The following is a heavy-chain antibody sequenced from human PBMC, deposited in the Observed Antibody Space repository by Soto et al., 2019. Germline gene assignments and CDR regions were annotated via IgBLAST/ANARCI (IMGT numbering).Heavy chain of an antibody. D-gene: IGHD1-7*01. V-gene: IGHV1-18*01. CDR3: ARGGRYNWNSARGSDAFDI. Sequence: ASVKVSCKASGYTFTSYGISWVRQAPGQGLEWMGWISAYNGNTNYAQKLQGRVTMTTDTSTSTAYMELRSLRSDDTAVYYCARGGRYNWNSARGSDAFDIWGQGTMVTVS. CDR1: GYTFTSYG. J-gene: IGHJ3*02. CDR2: ISAYNGNT.